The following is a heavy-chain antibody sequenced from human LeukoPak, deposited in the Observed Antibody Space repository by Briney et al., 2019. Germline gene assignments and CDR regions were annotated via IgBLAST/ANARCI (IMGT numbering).Heavy chain of an antibody. Sequence: SETLSLTCNVSGASFSSHYWTWIRQTPDKRLEWIGYYFDTGSTDYNPSLKSRVTMSVERSKNQFFLRLISVTAADTAVYYCVRSGWELLTTWGPGTLVTVSS. CDR3: VRSGWELLTT. J-gene: IGHJ4*02. CDR1: GASFSSHY. D-gene: IGHD4-23*01. CDR2: YFDTGST. V-gene: IGHV4-59*11.